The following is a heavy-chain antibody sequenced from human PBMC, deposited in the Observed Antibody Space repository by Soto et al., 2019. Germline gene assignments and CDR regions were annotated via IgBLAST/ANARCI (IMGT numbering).Heavy chain of an antibody. CDR3: ARDPPYSGSFHYDY. V-gene: IGHV1-69*04. Sequence: GASVKVSCKASGGTFSSYTISWVRQAPGQGLEWMGRIIPILGIANYAQKFQGRVTITTDKSTSTAYMELSSLRSEDTAVYYCARDPPYSGSFHYDYWGQGTLVTVSS. CDR1: GGTFSSYT. D-gene: IGHD1-26*01. CDR2: IIPILGIA. J-gene: IGHJ4*02.